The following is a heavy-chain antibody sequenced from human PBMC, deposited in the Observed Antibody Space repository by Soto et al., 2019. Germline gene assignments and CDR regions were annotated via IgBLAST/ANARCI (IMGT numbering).Heavy chain of an antibody. CDR2: IRQDGGDL. V-gene: IGHV3-7*01. CDR1: GFTFENYW. D-gene: IGHD5-18*01. J-gene: IGHJ4*02. CDR3: ARWEWIQLWEYYFDY. Sequence: PGGSLRLSCAASGFTFENYWMNWVRQAPGKGLEWVANIRQDGGDLRYADSVKGRFTISRDNSKNTLYLQMNSLRAEDTAVYYCARWEWIQLWEYYFDYWGQGTLVTVSS.